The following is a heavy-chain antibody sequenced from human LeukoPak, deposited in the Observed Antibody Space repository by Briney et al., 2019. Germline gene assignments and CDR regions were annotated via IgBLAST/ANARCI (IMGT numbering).Heavy chain of an antibody. CDR3: ARAPKGTIFGVVTQSYYFDY. J-gene: IGHJ4*02. CDR1: GGSVSSGSYY. V-gene: IGHV4-61*01. Sequence: PSETLSLTCTVSGGSVSSGSYYWSWIRQPPGKGLEWIGYIYYSGSTNYNPSLKSRVTISVDTSKNQFSLKLSSVTAADTAVYYCARAPKGTIFGVVTQSYYFDYWGQGTLVTVSS. D-gene: IGHD3-3*01. CDR2: IYYSGST.